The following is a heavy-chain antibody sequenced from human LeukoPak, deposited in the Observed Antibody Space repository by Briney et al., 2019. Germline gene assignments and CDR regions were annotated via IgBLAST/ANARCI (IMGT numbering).Heavy chain of an antibody. CDR1: GGSFSGYY. D-gene: IGHD6-19*01. J-gene: IGHJ4*02. CDR2: INHSGST. CDR3: ARRGISSGWSWDY. Sequence: SETLSLTCAVYGGSFSGYYWSWIRQPPGKGLEWIGEINHSGSTYYNPSLKSRVTISVDTSKNQFSLKLSSVTAADTAVYYCARRGISSGWSWDYWGQGTLVTVSS. V-gene: IGHV4-34*01.